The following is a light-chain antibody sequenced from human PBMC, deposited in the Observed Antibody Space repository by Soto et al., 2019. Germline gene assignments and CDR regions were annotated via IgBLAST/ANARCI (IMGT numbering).Light chain of an antibody. Sequence: DIQMTQSPSSLSASVGDRVTITCRASQSISNYLNWYQQKPGEAPQLLIYAASSLHSGDPSSFSGSGSGTDFTLTINSLQPDDLATYYCQQSHSTPWTFGHGTKVEIK. CDR3: QQSHSTPWT. J-gene: IGKJ1*01. V-gene: IGKV1-39*01. CDR2: AAS. CDR1: QSISNY.